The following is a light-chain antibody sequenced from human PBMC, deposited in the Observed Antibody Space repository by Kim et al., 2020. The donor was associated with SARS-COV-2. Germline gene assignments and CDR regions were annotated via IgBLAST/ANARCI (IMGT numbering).Light chain of an antibody. CDR2: SAF. J-gene: IGKJ4*01. Sequence: IQLTQSPSSLSASVGDTVTITCRASQGINSNLAWYQQRPGKAPNLLIYSAFTLHSGVPSRFSGSGSWTDFTLTITSLQPEDFATYHCQQHHSFPLTFGGGTKVDIK. V-gene: IGKV1-9*01. CDR3: QQHHSFPLT. CDR1: QGINSN.